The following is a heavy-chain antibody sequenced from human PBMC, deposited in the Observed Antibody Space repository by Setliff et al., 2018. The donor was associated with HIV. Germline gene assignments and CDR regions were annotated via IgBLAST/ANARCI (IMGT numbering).Heavy chain of an antibody. Sequence: SETLSLTCTVSGGSIRVDNYFWGWIRQPPGKGLEWIGEIYHSEYTNYNPSLKSRVSMSVDKSKNQFSVKLTSVTAADTAVYYCARGHCSGTSYWEYFQHWGQGTLVTSPQ. CDR3: ARGHCSGTSYWEYFQH. J-gene: IGHJ1*01. D-gene: IGHD2-15*01. CDR2: IYHSEYT. V-gene: IGHV4-39*07. CDR1: GGSIRVDNYF.